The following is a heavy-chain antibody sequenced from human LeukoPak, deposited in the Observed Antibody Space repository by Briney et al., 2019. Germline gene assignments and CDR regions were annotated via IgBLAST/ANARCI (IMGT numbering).Heavy chain of an antibody. V-gene: IGHV3-43*02. CDR1: GFTFSSYA. CDR3: AKGYRIVSGSLDY. J-gene: IGHJ4*02. D-gene: IGHD3-10*01. CDR2: ISWDGGST. Sequence: GGSLRLSCAASGFTFSSYAMSWVRQAPGKGLEWVSLISWDGGSTYYADSVKGRFTISRDNSKNSLYLQMNSLRTEDTALYYCAKGYRIVSGSLDYWGQGTLVTVSS.